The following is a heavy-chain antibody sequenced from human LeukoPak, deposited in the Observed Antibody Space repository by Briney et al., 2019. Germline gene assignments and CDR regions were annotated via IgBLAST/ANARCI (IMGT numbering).Heavy chain of an antibody. CDR2: ISSSGSTI. Sequence: GGSLRLSRAASGFNLRSYEMKWVRQAPGKGLEWVSYISSSGSTIYYADSVKGRFTISRDNAKNSLYLQMNSLRAEDTAVYYCASALSDYYGSGSSDYWGQGTLVTVSS. J-gene: IGHJ4*02. V-gene: IGHV3-48*03. CDR3: ASALSDYYGSGSSDY. D-gene: IGHD3-10*01. CDR1: GFNLRSYE.